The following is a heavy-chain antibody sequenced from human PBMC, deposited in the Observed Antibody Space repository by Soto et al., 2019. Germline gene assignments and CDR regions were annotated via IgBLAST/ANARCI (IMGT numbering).Heavy chain of an antibody. Sequence: QPGGSLRLSCSASGFTFSSYSVNWVRQAPGKGLEWVSVIYSGGSTYYADSVKGRFTISRDNSKNTLYLQMNSLRAEDTAVYYCARDRVAAAGYDDYWGQGTLVTVSS. CDR3: ARDRVAAAGYDDY. V-gene: IGHV3-66*01. J-gene: IGHJ4*02. CDR1: GFTFSSYS. CDR2: IYSGGST. D-gene: IGHD6-13*01.